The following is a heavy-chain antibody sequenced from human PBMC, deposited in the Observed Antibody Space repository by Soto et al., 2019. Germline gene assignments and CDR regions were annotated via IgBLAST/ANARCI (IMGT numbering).Heavy chain of an antibody. CDR2: ISYDGSDK. Sequence: QVQLVESGGGVVQPGRSLRLSCAASGFTFRSYGMHWVRQAPGKGLEWVAVISYDGSDKYYADSVKGRFTTSRDNSKNTLYLQMNSLRAEDTAVYYCATVGVAACMRRYLDLWGRGTLVTVSS. D-gene: IGHD6-13*01. J-gene: IGHJ2*01. CDR3: ATVGVAACMRRYLDL. CDR1: GFTFRSYG. V-gene: IGHV3-30*03.